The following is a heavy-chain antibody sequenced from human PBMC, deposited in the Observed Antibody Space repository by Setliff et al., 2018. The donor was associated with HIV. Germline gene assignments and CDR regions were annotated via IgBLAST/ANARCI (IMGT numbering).Heavy chain of an antibody. CDR2: IYYSGST. CDR3: ARRMSSGSYYDY. D-gene: IGHD1-26*01. Sequence: TSETLSLTCTVSGGSISSYYWSWIRQPPGKGLEWIGYIYYSGSTNYNPSLKSRVTISVDTSKNQISLKLSSVTAADTAVYYCARRMSSGSYYDYWGQGTLVTVSS. V-gene: IGHV4-59*08. J-gene: IGHJ4*02. CDR1: GGSISSYY.